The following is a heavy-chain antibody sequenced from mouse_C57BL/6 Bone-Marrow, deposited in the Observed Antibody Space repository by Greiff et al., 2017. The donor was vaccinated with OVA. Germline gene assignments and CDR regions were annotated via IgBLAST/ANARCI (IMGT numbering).Heavy chain of an antibody. CDR3: TRMNFDY. V-gene: IGHV1-5*01. J-gene: IGHJ2*01. Sequence: EVQLQESGTVLARPGASVKMSCKTSGYTFTSYWMHWVKQRPGQGLEWIGAFYPGNSDTSYNQKFKCKAKLTAVTSASTAYMELSSLTNEDSAVYYCTRMNFDYWGQGTTLTVSS. CDR2: FYPGNSDT. CDR1: GYTFTSYW.